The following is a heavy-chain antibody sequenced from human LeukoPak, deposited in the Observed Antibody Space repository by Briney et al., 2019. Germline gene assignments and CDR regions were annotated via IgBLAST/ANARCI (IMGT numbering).Heavy chain of an antibody. CDR3: ARDQTSYYYDSSGYYYDAFDI. CDR1: GFTFSSYG. CDR2: ISGSGGST. D-gene: IGHD3-22*01. Sequence: GGSLRLSCAASGFTFSSYGMSWVRQAPGKGLEWVSAISGSGGSTYYADSVKGRFTISRDNAKNSLYLQMNSLRAEDTAVYYCARDQTSYYYDSSGYYYDAFDIWGQGTMVTVSS. V-gene: IGHV3-23*01. J-gene: IGHJ3*02.